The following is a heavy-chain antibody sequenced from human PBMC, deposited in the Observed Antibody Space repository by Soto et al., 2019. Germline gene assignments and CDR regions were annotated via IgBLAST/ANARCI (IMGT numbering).Heavy chain of an antibody. CDR2: ISPSGGST. CDR3: VRGVASGSLFDY. V-gene: IGHV1-46*01. CDR1: GYTFTKYY. Sequence: ASVKVSCKASGYTFTKYYLHWVRQAPGQGLEWMGVISPSGGSTTYAQKFQGRVTMTRDTSTSTVYMELSSLRSDDTAVYWCVRGVASGSLFDYCGQGPLVTVYS. D-gene: IGHD6-19*01. J-gene: IGHJ4*02.